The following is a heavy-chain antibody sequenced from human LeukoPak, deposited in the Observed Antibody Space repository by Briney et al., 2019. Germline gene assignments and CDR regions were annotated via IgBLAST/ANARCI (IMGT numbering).Heavy chain of an antibody. CDR3: ARSRGARGSAFDI. J-gene: IGHJ3*02. CDR1: GFTFSSYW. V-gene: IGHV3-7*01. CDR2: IKQDGSEK. D-gene: IGHD3-10*01. Sequence: GGSLRLSCAASGFTFSSYWMSWVRQAPGKGLEWVANIKQDGSEKYCVDSVKGRFTISRDNAKNSLYLQMNSLRAEDTAVYYCARSRGARGSAFDIWGQGTMVTVSS.